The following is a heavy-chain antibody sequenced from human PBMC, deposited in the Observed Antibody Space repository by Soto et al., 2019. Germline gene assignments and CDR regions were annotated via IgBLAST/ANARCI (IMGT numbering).Heavy chain of an antibody. CDR2: ISGSGGST. CDR1: GFTFSSYA. J-gene: IGHJ3*02. V-gene: IGHV3-23*01. CDR3: AKDATYYDILTGYYGESAFDI. D-gene: IGHD3-9*01. Sequence: SLRLSCAASGFTFSSYAMSWVRQAPGKGLEWVSAISGSGGSTYYADSVKGRFTISRDNSKNTLYLQMNSLRAEDTAVYYCAKDATYYDILTGYYGESAFDIWGQGTMVTVSS.